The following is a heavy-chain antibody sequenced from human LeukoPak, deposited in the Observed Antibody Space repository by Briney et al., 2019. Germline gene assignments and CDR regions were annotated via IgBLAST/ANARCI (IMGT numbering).Heavy chain of an antibody. J-gene: IGHJ4*02. V-gene: IGHV3-21*01. CDR1: GFSFSNYS. D-gene: IGHD6-19*01. Sequence: SVRLSYPPSGFSFSNYSMNWVRQAPRKALEGVSSISSSSSYIYYADSVKGLFTISRANAKNSLQLQMNSLRAEATAVYYCARVSDSSFSDYWGQGTLVTVSS. CDR3: ARVSDSSFSDY. CDR2: ISSSSSYI.